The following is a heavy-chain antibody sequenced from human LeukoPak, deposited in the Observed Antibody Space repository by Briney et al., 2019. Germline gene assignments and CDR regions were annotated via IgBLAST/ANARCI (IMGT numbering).Heavy chain of an antibody. Sequence: PGGSLRLSCAPSGFTFSSYSMHWVRQAPGKGLEWVSCISSRSGLIQYADSVKGRFTISRDNAKNSMYLQMNSLRAEDTALYYWARDEPWGQGATDNFDYWGQGTLVTVSS. CDR2: ISSRSGLI. CDR3: ARDEPWGQGATDNFDY. V-gene: IGHV3-21*04. J-gene: IGHJ4*02. D-gene: IGHD1-26*01. CDR1: GFTFSSYS.